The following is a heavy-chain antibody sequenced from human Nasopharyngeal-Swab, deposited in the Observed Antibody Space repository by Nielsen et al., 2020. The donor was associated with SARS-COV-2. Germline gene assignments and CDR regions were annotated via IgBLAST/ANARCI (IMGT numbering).Heavy chain of an antibody. CDR2: ISYDGSNK. D-gene: IGHD5/OR15-5a*01. J-gene: IGHJ6*02. CDR3: ARDGPSTYYYYGMDV. V-gene: IGHV3-30*04. CDR1: GFTFSSYA. Sequence: GGSLRLPCAASGFTFSSYAMHWVRQAPGKGLEWVAVISYDGSNKYYADSVKGRFTISRDNSKNTLYLQMNSLRAEDTAVYYYARDGPSTYYYYGMDVWGQGTTVTVSS.